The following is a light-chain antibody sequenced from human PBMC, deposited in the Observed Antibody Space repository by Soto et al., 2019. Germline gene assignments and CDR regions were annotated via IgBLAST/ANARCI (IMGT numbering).Light chain of an antibody. Sequence: EIVVRQSRCTLYVSPVELATFYCRASQSVSSKLAWYQQKPGQAPRLLIYGASNRATGIPDRFSGSGSGTDFTLTITRLEPEDFAMYYCQRYDSLRTFGQGTKVDI. CDR1: QSVSSK. J-gene: IGKJ1*01. V-gene: IGKV3-20*01. CDR3: QRYDSLRT. CDR2: GAS.